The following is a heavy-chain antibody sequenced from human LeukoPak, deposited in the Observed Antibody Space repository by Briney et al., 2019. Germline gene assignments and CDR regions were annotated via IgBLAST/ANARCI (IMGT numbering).Heavy chain of an antibody. CDR2: IYPGDSDT. V-gene: IGHV5-51*01. D-gene: IGHD3-22*01. CDR1: GYSFTSYW. J-gene: IGHJ3*02. Sequence: GESLKISCQGSGYSFTSYWIGWVRQMPGKGLEWMGIIYPGDSDTRYSPSFQGQVTISADKSISTAYLQWSSLKASDTAMYYCARHSDLNYYDSSGPKRAFDIWGQGTMVTVSS. CDR3: ARHSDLNYYDSSGPKRAFDI.